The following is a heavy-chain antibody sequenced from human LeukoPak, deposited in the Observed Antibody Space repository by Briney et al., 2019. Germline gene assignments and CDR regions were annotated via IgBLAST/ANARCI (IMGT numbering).Heavy chain of an antibody. V-gene: IGHV3-74*01. CDR3: ARERYSSGPDGFDI. CDR2: ITSDGSST. D-gene: IGHD2-15*01. J-gene: IGHJ3*02. CDR1: GFTFTRHW. Sequence: PGGSLRLSCAVSGFTFTRHWMHWVRQVPGKGLVWVSRITSDGSSTGYADSVKGRFTISRDNAKNTLYLQMNSLRAEDTAVYYCARERYSSGPDGFDIWGQGTMVTVSS.